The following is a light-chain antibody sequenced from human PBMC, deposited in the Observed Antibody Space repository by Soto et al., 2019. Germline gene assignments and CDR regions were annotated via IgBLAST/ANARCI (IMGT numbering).Light chain of an antibody. CDR1: QSIGIW. CDR2: KAS. CDR3: QQYYDYSWT. Sequence: IQMTQSPSTLSASVGDRVAITCRASQSIGIWLAWYQKKPGKAPRFLIYKASTLQTGVPSRFSGSGSGTEFTLTISSLQPDDFATYYCQQYYDYSWTFGQGTKVEIK. J-gene: IGKJ1*01. V-gene: IGKV1-5*03.